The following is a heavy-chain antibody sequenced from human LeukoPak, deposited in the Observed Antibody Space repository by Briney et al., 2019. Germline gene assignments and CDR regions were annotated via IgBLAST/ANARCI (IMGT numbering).Heavy chain of an antibody. CDR1: GYTFTNYL. V-gene: IGHV1-18*01. CDR3: ARTRRCYDSGSYYDY. J-gene: IGHJ4*02. Sequence: GASVKVSCKTSGYTFTNYLITWLRQAPAQGLEWMGWISADNGNTNYAQKLQGRVTMTTDTSTSTAYMELRSLRSDDTAMYYCARTRRCYDSGSYYDYWGQGTLVTVSS. D-gene: IGHD3-10*01. CDR2: ISADNGNT.